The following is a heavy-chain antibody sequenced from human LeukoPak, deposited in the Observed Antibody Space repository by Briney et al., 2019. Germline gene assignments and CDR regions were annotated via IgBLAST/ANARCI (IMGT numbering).Heavy chain of an antibody. Sequence: SQTLSLTCAVSGGSIISGGYSWSWIRQPPGKGLEWIGYIYHSGSTYYNPSLKRRVTTSVDTSKNQFSLKLTSVTAADTAVYYCARQETDWESDPFDLWGQGTTVTVSS. V-gene: IGHV4-30-2*03. CDR1: GGSIISGGYS. CDR3: ARQETDWESDPFDL. J-gene: IGHJ3*01. CDR2: IYHSGST. D-gene: IGHD3/OR15-3a*01.